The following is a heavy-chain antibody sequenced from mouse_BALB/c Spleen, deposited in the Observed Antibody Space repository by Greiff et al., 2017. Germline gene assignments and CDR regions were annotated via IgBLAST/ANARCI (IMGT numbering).Heavy chain of an antibody. V-gene: IGHV1S81*02. CDR2: INPSNGGT. CDR1: GYTFTSYY. Sequence: QVQLQQSGPELVKPGASVKLSCKASGYTFTSYYMYWVKQRPGQGLEWIGEINPSNGGTNFNEKFKSKATLTVDKSSSTAYMQLSSLTSEDSAVYYCTRSRYGNYDYYAMDYWGQGTSVTVSS. CDR3: TRSRYGNYDYYAMDY. J-gene: IGHJ4*01. D-gene: IGHD2-10*02.